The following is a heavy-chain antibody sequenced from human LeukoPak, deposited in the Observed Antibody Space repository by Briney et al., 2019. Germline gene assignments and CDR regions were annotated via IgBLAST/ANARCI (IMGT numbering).Heavy chain of an antibody. Sequence: GGSLRLSCAASGFTFSSYGMHWVRQAPGKGLEWVAVIWCDGSNKYYADSVKGRFTISRDNSKNTLYLQMNSLRAEDTAVYYCARDITIFGVVMNYGMDVWGQGTTVTVSS. J-gene: IGHJ6*02. CDR3: ARDITIFGVVMNYGMDV. V-gene: IGHV3-33*01. D-gene: IGHD3-3*01. CDR2: IWCDGSNK. CDR1: GFTFSSYG.